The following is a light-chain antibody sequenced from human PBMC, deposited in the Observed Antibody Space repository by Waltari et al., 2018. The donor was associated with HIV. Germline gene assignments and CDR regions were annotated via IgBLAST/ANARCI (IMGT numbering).Light chain of an antibody. CDR1: QNVDSD. V-gene: IGKV3-15*01. CDR2: DAS. CDR3: QQYFEWAPCT. J-gene: IGKJ2*02. Sequence: EIVMTQSPVTLSVSPGQRATFSYRASQNVDSDLAWYQQKPGQPPRLLLYDASTRATGVPARFSGRGSGTVFSLTISGLQSEDSAVYYCQQYFEWAPCTFGQGTKLEIK.